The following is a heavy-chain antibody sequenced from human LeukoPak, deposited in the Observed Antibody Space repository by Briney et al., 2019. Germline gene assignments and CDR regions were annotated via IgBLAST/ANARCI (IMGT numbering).Heavy chain of an antibody. V-gene: IGHV1-69*06. Sequence: GASVKVSCKASGGTFSSYEISWVRQAPGQGLEWMGGIIPIFGTANYAQKFQGRVTITADKSTSTAYMELSSLRSEDTAVYYCARTATPIAAANSFDYWGQGTLVTVSS. CDR2: IIPIFGTA. J-gene: IGHJ4*02. D-gene: IGHD6-13*01. CDR1: GGTFSSYE. CDR3: ARTATPIAAANSFDY.